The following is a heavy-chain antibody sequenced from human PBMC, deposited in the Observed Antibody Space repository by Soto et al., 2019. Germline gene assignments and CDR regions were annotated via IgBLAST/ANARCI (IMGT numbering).Heavy chain of an antibody. CDR3: VRQSGFIGTWR. V-gene: IGHV3-15*07. J-gene: IGHJ4*02. CDR2: IKSEASGGTK. D-gene: IGHD1-26*01. CDR1: GFTFTYAC. Sequence: PGGSLRLSCAASGFTFTYACMNWVRQAPGKGLEWVGRIKSEASGGTKDYAEIVTDRFTLSRDDPKNTVYLQMYSLQIGDTVVYSCVRQSGFIGTWRWCKGTLVTVSS.